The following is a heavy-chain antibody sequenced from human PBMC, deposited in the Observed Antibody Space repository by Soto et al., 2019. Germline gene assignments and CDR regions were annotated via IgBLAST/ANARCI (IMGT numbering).Heavy chain of an antibody. CDR2: VNPSGGST. D-gene: IGHD2-15*01. Sequence: QVQLEQSGAEVKKPGASVKVSCKASGYIFTAYSMHWVRRAPGQGLQWMGVVNPSGGSTNYAQKFQGRITRTGDTSRNTFSMDLSSLTSEDTAVYYCAREENCSDGICYSEYFQRWGQGTLVTVSS. CDR1: GYIFTAYS. J-gene: IGHJ1*01. CDR3: AREENCSDGICYSEYFQR. V-gene: IGHV1-46*01.